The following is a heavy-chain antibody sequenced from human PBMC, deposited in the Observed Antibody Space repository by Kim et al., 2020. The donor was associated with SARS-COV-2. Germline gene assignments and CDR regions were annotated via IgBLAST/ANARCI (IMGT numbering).Heavy chain of an antibody. Sequence: SGPTLVNPTETLTLTCTFSGFSLSTSGMSVFWIRQPPGEALEWLARIDWDDDKYYSTSLETRLTISKDTSKNQVVLTMTNMDPGDTATYFCARRRAMITVTADFDYWGQGLLVTVSS. J-gene: IGHJ4*02. CDR3: ARRRAMITVTADFDY. D-gene: IGHD4-17*01. V-gene: IGHV2-70*11. CDR2: IDWDDDK. CDR1: GFSLSTSGMS.